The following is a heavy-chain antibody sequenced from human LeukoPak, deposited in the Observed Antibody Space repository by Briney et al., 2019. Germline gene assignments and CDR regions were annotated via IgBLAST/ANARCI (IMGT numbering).Heavy chain of an antibody. CDR1: GGSISSGGYY. CDR2: IYYSGST. CDR3: ARESNDYVWGSYRCTPMIDY. D-gene: IGHD3-16*02. Sequence: SETLSLTCTVSGGSISSGGYYWSWIRQHPGKGLEWIGYIYYSGSTYYNPSLKSRVTISVDTSKNQFSLKLSSVTAADTAVYYCARESNDYVWGSYRCTPMIDYWGQGTLVTVSS. V-gene: IGHV4-31*03. J-gene: IGHJ4*02.